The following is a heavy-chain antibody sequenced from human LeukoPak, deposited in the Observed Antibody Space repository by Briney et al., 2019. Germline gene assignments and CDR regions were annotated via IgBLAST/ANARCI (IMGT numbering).Heavy chain of an antibody. V-gene: IGHV3-53*01. CDR2: IYSGGST. D-gene: IGHD3-3*01. CDR3: ARDRTILGVVIAPFDY. CDR1: GFTFSSYT. Sequence: GGSLRLSCAASGFTFSSYTMNWVRLAPGKGLEWVSVIYSGGSTYYADSVKGRFTISRDNSKNTLYLQMNSLRAEDTAVYYCARDRTILGVVIAPFDYWGQGTLVTVSS. J-gene: IGHJ4*02.